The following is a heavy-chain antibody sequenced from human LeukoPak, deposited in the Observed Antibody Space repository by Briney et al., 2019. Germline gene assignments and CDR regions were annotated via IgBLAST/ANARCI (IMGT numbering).Heavy chain of an antibody. CDR3: TYYYDSSTYYHVDY. J-gene: IGHJ4*02. CDR1: GFTFSNAW. V-gene: IGHV3-15*01. D-gene: IGHD3-22*01. CDR2: IKSKTNGGTT. Sequence: TGGSLRLSCAASGFTFSNAWMSWVRQVPGKGLDWVGRIKSKTNGGTTDHAAPVKGRFTISRDDSKSTLYLQMNSLKTEDIAVYYCTYYYDSSTYYHVDYWGQGTLVTVSS.